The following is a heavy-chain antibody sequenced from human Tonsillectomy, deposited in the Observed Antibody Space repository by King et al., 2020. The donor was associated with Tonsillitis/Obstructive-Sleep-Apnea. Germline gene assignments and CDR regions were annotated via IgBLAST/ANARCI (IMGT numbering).Heavy chain of an antibody. J-gene: IGHJ4*02. CDR1: GYTFTSYG. D-gene: IGHD2-2*01. Sequence: QLVQSEAEVKMPGASVKVSCKASGYTFTSYGISWVRQAPGQGLEWMGWISAYSGNTNNVQKLQGRVTMTTDTSTSTANMELRSRRSDDTAVYYCATDFSSTSCYLDFWGQGTLVTVSS. CDR2: ISAYSGNT. CDR3: ATDFSSTSCYLDF. V-gene: IGHV1-18*01.